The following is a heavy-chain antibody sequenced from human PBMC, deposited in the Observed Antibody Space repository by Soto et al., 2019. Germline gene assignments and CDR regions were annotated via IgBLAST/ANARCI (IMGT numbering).Heavy chain of an antibody. J-gene: IGHJ6*02. CDR3: ARAGRHTYYDFWSGTRDYYYYRMDV. CDR2: IYHSGST. D-gene: IGHD3-3*01. V-gene: IGHV4-38-2*01. Sequence: PSETLSLTCAVSGYSISSGYYWGWIRQPPGKGLEWIGSIYHSGSTYYNPSLKSRVTISVDTSKNQFSLKLSSVTAADTAVYYCARAGRHTYYDFWSGTRDYYYYRMDVWGQGTTVTVSS. CDR1: GYSISSGYY.